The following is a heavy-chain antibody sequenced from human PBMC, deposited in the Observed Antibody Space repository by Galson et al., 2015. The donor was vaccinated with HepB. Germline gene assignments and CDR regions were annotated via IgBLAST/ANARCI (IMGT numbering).Heavy chain of an antibody. J-gene: IGHJ4*02. CDR1: GFTFSSYA. V-gene: IGHV3-64*04. Sequence: SLRLSCAASGFTFSSYAMHWVRQAPGKGLEYVSAISSNGGSTYYADSVKGRFTISRDNSKNTLYLQMNSLRAEDTAVYYCAREAYDSSGSSRFYYFDYWGQGTLVTVSS. D-gene: IGHD3-22*01. CDR2: ISSNGGST. CDR3: AREAYDSSGSSRFYYFDY.